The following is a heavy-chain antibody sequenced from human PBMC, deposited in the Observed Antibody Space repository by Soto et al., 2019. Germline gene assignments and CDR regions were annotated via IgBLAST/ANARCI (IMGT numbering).Heavy chain of an antibody. V-gene: IGHV6-1*01. J-gene: IGHJ4*02. D-gene: IGHD2-2*01. CDR3: ARVTYQLPYFDY. CDR1: GDSVSSNSAA. CDR2: TYYRSKWYN. Sequence: SQTLSLTCAISGDSVSSNSAAWNWIRQSPSRGLEWLGRTYYRSKWYNDYAVSVKSRITINPDTSRNQFSLKLSSVTAADTAVYYCARVTYQLPYFDYWGQGTLVTVSS.